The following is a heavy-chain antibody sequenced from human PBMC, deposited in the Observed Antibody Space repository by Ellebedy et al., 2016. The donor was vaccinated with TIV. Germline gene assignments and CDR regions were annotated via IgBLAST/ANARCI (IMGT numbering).Heavy chain of an antibody. V-gene: IGHV4-59*08. CDR1: GGSISSYY. J-gene: IGHJ5*02. CDR2: VTQRRTT. Sequence: MPSETLSLTCTVSGGSISSYYWSWIRQSPGKGLEWIGYVTQRRTTKYNSSLRSRVTISIDTSKNQFSLTVTSVTAADTAVYFCARMRGVAGPRWFDPWGPGTQVIVSS. CDR3: ARMRGVAGPRWFDP. D-gene: IGHD6-19*01.